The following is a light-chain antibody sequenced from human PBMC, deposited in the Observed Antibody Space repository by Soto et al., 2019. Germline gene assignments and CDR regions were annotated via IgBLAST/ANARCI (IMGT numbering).Light chain of an antibody. J-gene: IGLJ3*02. CDR2: QNT. Sequence: SYELIQPPSVSVSPGQTASITCSGDKLGDEYASWYQQKPGQSPVLVIYQNTNRPSGIPERFSGSKSGNTGTLTISETQAMDEADYYCQAWDSSTWVFGGGTKLTVL. V-gene: IGLV3-1*01. CDR1: KLGDEY. CDR3: QAWDSSTWV.